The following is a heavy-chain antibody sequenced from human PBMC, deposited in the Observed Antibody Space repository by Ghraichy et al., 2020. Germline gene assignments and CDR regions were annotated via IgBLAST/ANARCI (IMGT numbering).Heavy chain of an antibody. D-gene: IGHD3-3*01. CDR3: VREYDFWSDSGNYYGMDV. CDR1: GFSFSSYW. CDR2: INSDGSTT. J-gene: IGHJ6*02. V-gene: IGHV3-74*01. Sequence: GGSLRLSCAASGFSFSSYWMHWVRQVPGKGLVWVSRINSDGSTTSYADSVKGRFTISRDNAKNTLSLRMNSLRAEDTAVYYCVREYDFWSDSGNYYGMDVWGQGTTVTVSS.